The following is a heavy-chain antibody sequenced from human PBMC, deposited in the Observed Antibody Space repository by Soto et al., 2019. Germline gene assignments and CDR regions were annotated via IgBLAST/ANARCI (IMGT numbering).Heavy chain of an antibody. CDR1: GYIFTGHY. Sequence: QVQLVQSGAELKKPGASVKVSCKASGYIFTGHYIHWVRQAPGQGLEWMGWINPISGDTNYAQKFQGRVTMTRDTSISAAYMDLSSLISADPAVYYWARVRRSPYAMDVWGQGTTVTVSS. V-gene: IGHV1-2*02. CDR2: INPISGDT. CDR3: ARVRRSPYAMDV. D-gene: IGHD2-2*01. J-gene: IGHJ6*02.